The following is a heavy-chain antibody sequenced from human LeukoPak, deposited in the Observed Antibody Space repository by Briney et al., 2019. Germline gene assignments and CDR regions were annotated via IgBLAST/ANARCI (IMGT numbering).Heavy chain of an antibody. D-gene: IGHD2-21*02. Sequence: SETLSLTCTVSGGSISSYYWSWIRQPPGKGLEWIGYIYYSGSTNYNPSLKSRVTISVDTSKNQFSLKLSSVTAADTAVYYCAGEGDLDAFDIWGQGTMVTVSS. CDR2: IYYSGST. CDR1: GGSISSYY. V-gene: IGHV4-59*01. J-gene: IGHJ3*02. CDR3: AGEGDLDAFDI.